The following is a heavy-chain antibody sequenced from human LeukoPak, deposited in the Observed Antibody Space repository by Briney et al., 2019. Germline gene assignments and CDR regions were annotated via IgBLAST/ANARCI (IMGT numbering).Heavy chain of an antibody. CDR1: GFTFSSYW. CDR3: ARDGGLVPFLYNWFDP. Sequence: GGSLRLSCAASGFTFSSYWMSWVRQAPGKGLEWVANIKQDGSEKYYVDSVKGRFTISRDNSKSTLYLQMNSLRAEDTAVYYCARDGGLVPFLYNWFDPWGQGTLVTVSS. CDR2: IKQDGSEK. D-gene: IGHD6-19*01. V-gene: IGHV3-7*01. J-gene: IGHJ5*02.